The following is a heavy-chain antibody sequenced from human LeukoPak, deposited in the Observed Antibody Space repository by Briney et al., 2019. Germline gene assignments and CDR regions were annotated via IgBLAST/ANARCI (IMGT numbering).Heavy chain of an antibody. CDR2: IYYSGST. Sequence: PSETLSLTCAVSGGSITSSNWWTWVRPPPGKCLEWIGEIYYSGSTNYNPSLKSRVTISVDTSKNQFSLKLSSVTAADTAVYYCARGPGLLWFGELVYNWFDPWGQGTLVTVSS. D-gene: IGHD3-10*01. J-gene: IGHJ5*02. CDR1: GGSITSSNW. CDR3: ARGPGLLWFGELVYNWFDP. V-gene: IGHV4-4*02.